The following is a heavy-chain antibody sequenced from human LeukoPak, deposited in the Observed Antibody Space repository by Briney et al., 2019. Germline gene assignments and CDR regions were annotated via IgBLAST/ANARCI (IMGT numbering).Heavy chain of an antibody. V-gene: IGHV3-74*01. J-gene: IGHJ4*02. CDR2: IITDGTST. Sequence: GGSLRLSCVASGFTFSSYWMHWVRQAPGEGLVWVSRIITDGTSTSYADSVRGRFTISRDNAKNTLYLQMNSLRAEDTAVYYCAGCGGDCYSPDSWGQGALVTVSS. CDR1: GFTFSSYW. D-gene: IGHD2-21*01. CDR3: AGCGGDCYSPDS.